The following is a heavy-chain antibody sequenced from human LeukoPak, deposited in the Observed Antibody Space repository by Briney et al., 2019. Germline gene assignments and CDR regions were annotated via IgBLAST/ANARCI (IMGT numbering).Heavy chain of an antibody. J-gene: IGHJ6*02. CDR1: GFTFSSYD. Sequence: PGGSLRLSCAASGFTFSSYDMHWVRQATGKGLEWVSAIGTAGDTYYPGSVEGRFTISRENAKNSLYLQMNSLRAEDTAVYYCARVTPRTQRWLQSYYYYGMDVWGQGTTVTVSS. D-gene: IGHD5-24*01. CDR2: IGTAGDT. V-gene: IGHV3-13*01. CDR3: ARVTPRTQRWLQSYYYYGMDV.